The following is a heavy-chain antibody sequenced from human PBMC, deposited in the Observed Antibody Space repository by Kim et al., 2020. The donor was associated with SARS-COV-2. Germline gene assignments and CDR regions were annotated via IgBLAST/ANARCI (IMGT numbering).Heavy chain of an antibody. CDR3: ARDCVVATIPYYFDY. V-gene: IGHV3-21*01. Sequence: DSVKGRFTISRDNAKNSLYLQMNSLRAEDTAVYYCARDCVVATIPYYFDYWGQGTLVTVSS. J-gene: IGHJ4*02. D-gene: IGHD5-12*01.